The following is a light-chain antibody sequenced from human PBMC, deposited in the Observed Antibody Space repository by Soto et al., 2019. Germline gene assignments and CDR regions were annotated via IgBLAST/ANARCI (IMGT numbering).Light chain of an antibody. J-gene: IGKJ1*01. CDR2: KAS. CDR3: QQYVTAFRS. V-gene: IGKV1-5*03. Sequence: DIQMTQSPSTLSASVGDRVTITCRASQSISSWLAWYQQKPGTAPKLPIYKASGLESGVPSRFSGSGSGTEFTLTISSLQPDDFATYYCQQYVTAFRSFGQGTKVDIK. CDR1: QSISSW.